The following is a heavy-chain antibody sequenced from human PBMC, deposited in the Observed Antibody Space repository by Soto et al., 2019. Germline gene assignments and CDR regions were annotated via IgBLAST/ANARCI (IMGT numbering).Heavy chain of an antibody. D-gene: IGHD6-13*01. V-gene: IGHV3-30-3*01. Sequence: GGSLRLSCAASGFTFSSYAMHWVRQAPGKGLEWVAVISYDGSNKYYADSVKGRFTISRDNSKNTLYLQMNSLRAEDTAVYYCAREARQQLVGSATDYYYGMDVWGQGTTVTVSS. CDR1: GFTFSSYA. J-gene: IGHJ6*02. CDR2: ISYDGSNK. CDR3: AREARQQLVGSATDYYYGMDV.